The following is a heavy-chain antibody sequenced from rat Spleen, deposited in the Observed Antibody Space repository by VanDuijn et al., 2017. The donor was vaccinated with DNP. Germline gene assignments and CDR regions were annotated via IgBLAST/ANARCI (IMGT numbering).Heavy chain of an antibody. CDR1: GFNFNDYW. J-gene: IGHJ1*01. CDR3: ARWGWNLDWYFDL. CDR2: INKDSSTI. D-gene: IGHD4-1*01. V-gene: IGHV4-2*01. Sequence: EVKLVESGGGLVQPGRSLKLSCAPSGFNFNDYWMGWVRQAPGKGREWIGEINKDSSTINYSPSLKDKFTISRENAQNTRYLQMSKLGSEDTAIYYCARWGWNLDWYFDLWGPGTMVTVSS.